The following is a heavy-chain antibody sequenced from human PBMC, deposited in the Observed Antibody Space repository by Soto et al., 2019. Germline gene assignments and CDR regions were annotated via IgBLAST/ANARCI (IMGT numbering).Heavy chain of an antibody. V-gene: IGHV1-69*12. D-gene: IGHD5-12*01. Sequence: QVQLVQSGAEVKKPGSSVTVSCKASGGTFSSYTISWVRQAPGQGLEWMGGIIPIFGTANYAQKFQGRATITADEATSTANKELSSRRAEETAVQYRARGNHRWLQLWYFDLWGRGTLVSVS. CDR2: IIPIFGTA. CDR1: GGTFSSYT. CDR3: ARGNHRWLQLWYFDL. J-gene: IGHJ2*01.